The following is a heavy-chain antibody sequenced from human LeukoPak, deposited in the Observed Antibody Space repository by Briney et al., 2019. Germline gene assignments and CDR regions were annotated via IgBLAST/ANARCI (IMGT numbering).Heavy chain of an antibody. D-gene: IGHD6-13*01. V-gene: IGHV4-59*08. J-gene: IGHJ4*02. CDR1: GGSISSYY. Sequence: PSETLSLTCTVSGGSISSYYWSWIRQPPGKGLEWIGYIYYNGSTNYNPSLKSRVTIAVDTSNNQFSLMLESVTAADAAAYYCARHAPDGYTSNWYLDYWGRGTLVTVSS. CDR3: ARHAPDGYTSNWYLDY. CDR2: IYYNGST.